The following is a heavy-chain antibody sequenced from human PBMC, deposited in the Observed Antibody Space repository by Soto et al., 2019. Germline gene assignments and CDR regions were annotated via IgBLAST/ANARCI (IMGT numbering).Heavy chain of an antibody. CDR1: GYTFTSYY. Sequence: ASVKVSCKASGYTFTSYYMHWVRQAPGQGLEWMGIINPSGGSTSYAQKFQGRVTMTRDTSTSTVYMELSSLRAEDTAVHYCAKDSLYMGTTGYYFDYWGQGTLVTVSS. J-gene: IGHJ4*02. CDR3: AKDSLYMGTTGYYFDY. D-gene: IGHD1-1*01. V-gene: IGHV1-46*01. CDR2: INPSGGST.